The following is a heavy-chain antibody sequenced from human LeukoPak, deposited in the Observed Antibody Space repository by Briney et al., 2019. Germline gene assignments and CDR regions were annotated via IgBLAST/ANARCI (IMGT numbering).Heavy chain of an antibody. CDR2: IYSGGST. Sequence: GGSLRLSCAASGFTVSSNYMSWVRQAPGKGLEWVSVIYSGGSTYYADSVKGRFTISRDNSKNTLYLQMNGLRAEDTAVYYCASGSGSYRTPYYYMDVWGTGTTVTVSS. D-gene: IGHD3-10*01. J-gene: IGHJ6*03. CDR1: GFTVSSNY. V-gene: IGHV3-53*01. CDR3: ASGSGSYRTPYYYMDV.